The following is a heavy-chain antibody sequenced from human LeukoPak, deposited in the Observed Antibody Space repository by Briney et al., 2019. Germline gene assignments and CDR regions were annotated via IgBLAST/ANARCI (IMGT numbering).Heavy chain of an antibody. Sequence: SETLSLTCTVYGWSFSAYFWSWIRQPPGKGLEWIGEIGNMGSTAYNQSLKSRGTITIDQFKNQFCLKLTSVTAADTAVYYCARDGADSYDWGQGTLVTVSS. CDR1: GWSFSAYF. CDR2: IGNMGST. CDR3: ARDGADSYD. D-gene: IGHD5-18*01. V-gene: IGHV4-34*01. J-gene: IGHJ4*02.